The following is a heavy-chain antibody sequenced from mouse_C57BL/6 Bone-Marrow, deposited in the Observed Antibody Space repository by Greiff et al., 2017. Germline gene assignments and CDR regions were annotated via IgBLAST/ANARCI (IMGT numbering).Heavy chain of an antibody. D-gene: IGHD1-1*01. J-gene: IGHJ1*03. Sequence: EVKLMESGGGLVKPGGSLKLSCAASGFTFSDYGMHWVRQAPEKGLEWVAHISSGSSTIYYADTVKGRFTISRDNAKNTLFLQMTSLRSEDTAMYYCASVVATDFDVWGTGTTVTVSS. CDR2: ISSGSSTI. V-gene: IGHV5-17*01. CDR3: ASVVATDFDV. CDR1: GFTFSDYG.